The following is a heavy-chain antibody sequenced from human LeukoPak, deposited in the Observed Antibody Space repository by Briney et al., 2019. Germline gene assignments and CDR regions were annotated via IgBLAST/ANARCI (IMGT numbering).Heavy chain of an antibody. Sequence: SETLSLTCTVSGGSIRSTSYYWSWIRQPAGKGLEWIGYIYYSGSTYYNPSLKSRVTISVDTSKNQFSLKLSSVTAADTAVYYCARHEGYSYGWYYYYYMDVWGKGTTVTISS. J-gene: IGHJ6*03. V-gene: IGHV4-61*10. CDR1: GGSIRSTSYY. CDR2: IYYSGST. CDR3: ARHEGYSYGWYYYYYMDV. D-gene: IGHD5-18*01.